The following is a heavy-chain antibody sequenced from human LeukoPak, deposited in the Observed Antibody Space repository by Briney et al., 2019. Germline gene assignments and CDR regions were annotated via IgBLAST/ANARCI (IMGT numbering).Heavy chain of an antibody. Sequence: GRSLRLSCAASGFTFSSYAMHWVRQAPGKGLEGVAVISYDGSNKYYADSVKGRFTISRDNSKNTLYLQMNSLRAEDTAVYYCARSGWDYGGNPFDYWGQGTLVTVSS. CDR1: GFTFSSYA. J-gene: IGHJ4*02. V-gene: IGHV3-30*04. D-gene: IGHD4-23*01. CDR2: ISYDGSNK. CDR3: ARSGWDYGGNPFDY.